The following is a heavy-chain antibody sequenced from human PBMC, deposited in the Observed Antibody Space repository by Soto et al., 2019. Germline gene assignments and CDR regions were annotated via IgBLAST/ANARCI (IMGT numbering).Heavy chain of an antibody. D-gene: IGHD6-19*01. J-gene: IGHJ4*02. V-gene: IGHV3-23*01. CDR3: AKDRMPVSGSSFDF. Sequence: LRLSCAASGFTFNNFAMSWVRQAPGEGLEWVSGISSVGGDANYADSVKGRFTISRDNSKNTVYLQMNSLRGEDTAVYYCAKDRMPVSGSSFDFWGQGILVTVSS. CDR1: GFTFNNFA. CDR2: ISSVGGDA.